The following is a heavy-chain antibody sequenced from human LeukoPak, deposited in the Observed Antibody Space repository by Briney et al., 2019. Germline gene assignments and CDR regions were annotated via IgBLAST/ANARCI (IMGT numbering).Heavy chain of an antibody. CDR3: AREGLERPLVNGFYYYYGMNV. CDR1: GFTFSSYG. Sequence: PGGSLRLSCAASGFTFSSYGMHWVRQAPGKGLEWVAVISYDGSNKYYADSVKGRFTISRDNAKNSLYLQMNSLRAEDTAVYYCAREGLERPLVNGFYYYYGMNVWGQGTTVTVSS. D-gene: IGHD1-1*01. V-gene: IGHV3-30*03. J-gene: IGHJ6*02. CDR2: ISYDGSNK.